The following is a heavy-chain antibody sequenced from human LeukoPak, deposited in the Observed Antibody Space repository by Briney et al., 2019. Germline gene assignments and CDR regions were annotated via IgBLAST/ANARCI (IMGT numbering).Heavy chain of an antibody. D-gene: IGHD3-22*01. V-gene: IGHV3-23*01. J-gene: IGHJ4*02. Sequence: PGGSLRLSCAVSGFTFSNYSMNWVRQAPGKGLEWVSAISGSGGSTYYADSVKGRFTISRNNSKNTLYLQMNSLRAEDTAVYYCAKREDSSGYQYYFDYWGQGTLVTVSS. CDR3: AKREDSSGYQYYFDY. CDR2: ISGSGGST. CDR1: GFTFSNYS.